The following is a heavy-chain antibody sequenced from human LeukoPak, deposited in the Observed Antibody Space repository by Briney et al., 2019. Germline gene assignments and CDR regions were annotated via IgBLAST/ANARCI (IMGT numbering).Heavy chain of an antibody. J-gene: IGHJ4*02. CDR2: ISSSSSYI. CDR1: GFTFSSYW. V-gene: IGHV3-21*04. D-gene: IGHD3-10*01. Sequence: PGGSLRLSCGVSGFTFSSYWMTWVRQAPGKGLEWVSSISSSSSYIYYADSVKGRFTISRDNAKNSLYLQMNSLRADDTAVYYCARDSSMLRGPLVIYYFDFWGQGTLVTVSS. CDR3: ARDSSMLRGPLVIYYFDF.